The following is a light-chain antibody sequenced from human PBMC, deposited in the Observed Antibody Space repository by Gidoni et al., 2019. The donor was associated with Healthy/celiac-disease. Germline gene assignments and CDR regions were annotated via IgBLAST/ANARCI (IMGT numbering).Light chain of an antibody. CDR3: QVWDSSISV. J-gene: IGLJ2*01. V-gene: IGLV3-9*01. Sequence: SYELTPPPSASVALGQTARITCGGNNIGSKNVHWYQQKPGQAAVLVIYRDSNRPSGIPERFSGSNSGNTATLTISRAQAGDEADYYCQVWDSSISVFGGGTKLTVL. CDR1: NIGSKN. CDR2: RDS.